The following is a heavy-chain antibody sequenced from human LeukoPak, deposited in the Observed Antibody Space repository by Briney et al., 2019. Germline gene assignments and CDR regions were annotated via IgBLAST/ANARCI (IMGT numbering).Heavy chain of an antibody. Sequence: PGRSLRLSCAASGFTFDDYAMHWVRQAPGKGLEWVSGISWNSGSIGYADSVKGRFTISRDNAKNSLCLQMNSLRAEDTAVYYCAKDRVPAAMSLSVFDYWGQGTLVTVSS. D-gene: IGHD2-2*01. J-gene: IGHJ4*02. CDR2: ISWNSGSI. CDR1: GFTFDDYA. CDR3: AKDRVPAAMSLSVFDY. V-gene: IGHV3-9*01.